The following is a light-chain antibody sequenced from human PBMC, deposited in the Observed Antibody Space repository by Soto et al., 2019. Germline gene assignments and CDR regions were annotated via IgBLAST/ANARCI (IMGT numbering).Light chain of an antibody. CDR2: GAS. CDR1: QSVSNNY. V-gene: IGKV3-11*01. CDR3: QQHINWPLT. Sequence: EIVLPQSPGTLSLSPGERATLSCRASQSVSNNYLAWYQQKPGQAPRLLIYGASNRATGIPARFSGSGSGADFTLTISSLEPEDFALYYCQQHINWPLTFGGGTKVDIK. J-gene: IGKJ4*01.